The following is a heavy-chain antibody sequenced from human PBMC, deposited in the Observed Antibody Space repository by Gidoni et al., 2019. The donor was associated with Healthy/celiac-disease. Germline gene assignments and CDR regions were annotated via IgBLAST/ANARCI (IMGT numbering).Heavy chain of an antibody. CDR2: ISSSSSYI. CDR3: ARGPLELRYFDWLFGY. Sequence: EVQLVESGGGLVKPGGSLRLSCAASGFTFSSYSMNWVRQAPGKGLEWVSSISSSSSYIYYADSVKGRFTSSRDNAKNSLYLQMNSLRAEDTAVYYCARGPLELRYFDWLFGYWGQGTLVTVSS. D-gene: IGHD3-9*01. CDR1: GFTFSSYS. V-gene: IGHV3-21*01. J-gene: IGHJ4*02.